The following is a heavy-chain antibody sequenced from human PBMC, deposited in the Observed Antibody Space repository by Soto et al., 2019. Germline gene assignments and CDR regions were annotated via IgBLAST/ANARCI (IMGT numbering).Heavy chain of an antibody. D-gene: IGHD2-21*02. CDR2: IIVGSGQT. CDR3: AAELYERGACCHFDY. CDR1: GFRFSNSA. V-gene: IGHV1-58*01. J-gene: IGHJ4*01. Sequence: SVKVSCKTSGFRFSNSAVQWVRQARGQSLEWIGWIIVGSGQTKSAQNIQERLTITRDISTSTVYMELSSLNSEDTAVYYCAAELYERGACCHFDYWG.